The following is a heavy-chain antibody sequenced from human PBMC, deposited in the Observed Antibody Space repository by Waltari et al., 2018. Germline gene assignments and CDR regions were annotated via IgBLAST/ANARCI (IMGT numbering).Heavy chain of an antibody. Sequence: QVQLQESGPGLVKPSETLSLTCTVSGGSISSHYWSWIRQPPGKGLEWIGYIYYSGSTNYNPSLKSRVTISVDTSKNQFSLKLSSVTAADTAVYYCARRGSSSGAFDIWGQGTMVTVSS. CDR3: ARRGSSSGAFDI. J-gene: IGHJ3*02. V-gene: IGHV4-59*11. CDR2: IYYSGST. CDR1: GGSISSHY. D-gene: IGHD6-6*01.